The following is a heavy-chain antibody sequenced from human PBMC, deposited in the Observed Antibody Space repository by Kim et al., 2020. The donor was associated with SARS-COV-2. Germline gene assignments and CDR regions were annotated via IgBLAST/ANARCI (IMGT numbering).Heavy chain of an antibody. V-gene: IGHV3-64D*06. J-gene: IGHJ4*02. CDR3: VKAPPRDYYDSSGNFDY. CDR2: ISSNGGST. D-gene: IGHD3-22*01. Sequence: GGSLRLSCSASGFTFSSYAMHWVRQAPGKGLEYVSAISSNGGSTYYADSVKGRFTISRDNSKNTLYLQMSSLRAEDTAVYYCVKAPPRDYYDSSGNFDYWGQGTLVTVSS. CDR1: GFTFSSYA.